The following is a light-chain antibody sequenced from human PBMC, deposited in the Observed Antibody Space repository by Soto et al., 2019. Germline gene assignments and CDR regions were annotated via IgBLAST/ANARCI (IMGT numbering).Light chain of an antibody. V-gene: IGKV1-12*01. Sequence: DIQMTQSPSSVSASVGDRVTITCRASQGISIWLAWHQHKPGKAPKLLIYAASSLKTGVPSRFNGSGSGREFTLTISSLQPEDFATYYCQQANSFPVTFGGGTKVDIK. CDR3: QQANSFPVT. CDR1: QGISIW. J-gene: IGKJ4*01. CDR2: AAS.